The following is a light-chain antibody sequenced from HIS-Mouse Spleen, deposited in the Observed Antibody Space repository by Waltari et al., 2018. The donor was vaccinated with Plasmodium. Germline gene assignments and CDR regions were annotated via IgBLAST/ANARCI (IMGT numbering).Light chain of an antibody. CDR2: AAS. CDR1: QGISSY. CDR3: QQLNSYPYT. Sequence: DIQLTQSPSFLSASVGDRVTITCRANQGISSYLALYQQQPGKAPKLLIYAASTLQSVVPSRFSGSGSGTEFTLTISSLQPEDFATYYCQQLNSYPYTFGQGTKLEIK. J-gene: IGKJ2*01. V-gene: IGKV1-9*01.